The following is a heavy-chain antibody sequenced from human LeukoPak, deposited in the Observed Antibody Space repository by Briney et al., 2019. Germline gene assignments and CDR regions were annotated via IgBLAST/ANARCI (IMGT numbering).Heavy chain of an antibody. V-gene: IGHV4-59*01. D-gene: IGHD3-22*01. CDR1: GGSISSYY. Sequence: SETLSLTCTVSGGSISSYYWSWIWQPPGKGLEWIGYIYYSGSTNYNPSLKSRVTISVDTSKNQFSLKLSSVTAADTAVYYCAREGGGYYDSSGYYGSFDLWGRGTLVTVSS. J-gene: IGHJ2*01. CDR2: IYYSGST. CDR3: AREGGGYYDSSGYYGSFDL.